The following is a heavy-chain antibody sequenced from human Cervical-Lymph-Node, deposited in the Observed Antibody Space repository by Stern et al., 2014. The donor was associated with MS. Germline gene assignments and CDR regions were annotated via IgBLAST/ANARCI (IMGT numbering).Heavy chain of an antibody. CDR2: MSAYNGHT. V-gene: IGHV1-18*01. CDR3: AKNDSGFDY. Sequence: VQLGQSGAEVKKPGASVKVSCKASGYTFTHFGVSWVRQSPGQGLEWMGWMSAYNGHTSYAQRFQGRVTMTTDTSTNTAYMELRSLRSDDTAVYYCAKNDSGFDYWGQGTLVTVSS. J-gene: IGHJ4*02. CDR1: GYTFTHFG. D-gene: IGHD6-19*01.